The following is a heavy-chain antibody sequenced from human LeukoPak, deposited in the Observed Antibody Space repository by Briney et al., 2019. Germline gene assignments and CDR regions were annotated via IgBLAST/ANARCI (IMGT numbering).Heavy chain of an antibody. CDR1: GGSISSSISSSSYY. Sequence: SETLSLTCTVSGGSISSSISSSSYYWGWIRQPPGKGLEWIGSIYYSGSTYYNPSLKSRVTISVDTSKNQFSLKLSSVTAADTAVYYCAREQITIFGVVITRRENWFDPWGQGTLVTVSS. D-gene: IGHD3-3*01. J-gene: IGHJ5*02. V-gene: IGHV4-39*07. CDR3: AREQITIFGVVITRRENWFDP. CDR2: IYYSGST.